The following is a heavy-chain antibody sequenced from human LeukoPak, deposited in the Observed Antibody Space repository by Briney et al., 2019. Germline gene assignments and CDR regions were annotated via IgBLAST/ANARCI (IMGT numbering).Heavy chain of an antibody. CDR2: ISFGGGTP. J-gene: IGHJ3*01. D-gene: IGHD2-8*01. V-gene: IGHV3-23*01. CDR1: GFSFSSHA. Sequence: GGSLRLSCAAPGFSFSSHAMSWVRQAPGKGLQWVSTISFGGGTPYYGDSLKGRFTISRDNSKNTLYLQMNSLRADDTAIYYCANRGTKWLPPPTDAFDVWGQGTMVTVSS. CDR3: ANRGTKWLPPPTDAFDV.